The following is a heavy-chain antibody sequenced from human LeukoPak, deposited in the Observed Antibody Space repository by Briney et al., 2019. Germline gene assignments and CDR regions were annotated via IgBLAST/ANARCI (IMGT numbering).Heavy chain of an antibody. Sequence: GGSLRLSCAASGFTVSINYMSWVRQAPGKGREWVSVIYSGGSTYYADSVKGRFTISRDNSKNTLYLQMNSLRAEDTAVYYCARVFRGLYFDYWGQGTLVTVSS. CDR3: ARVFRGLYFDY. J-gene: IGHJ4*02. CDR2: IYSGGST. D-gene: IGHD3-16*01. V-gene: IGHV3-53*01. CDR1: GFTVSINY.